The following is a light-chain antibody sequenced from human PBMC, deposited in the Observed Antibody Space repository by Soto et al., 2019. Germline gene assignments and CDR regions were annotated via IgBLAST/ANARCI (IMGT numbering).Light chain of an antibody. CDR3: QQRSNWPPT. V-gene: IGKV3-11*01. J-gene: IGKJ2*01. CDR1: QSVSSY. Sequence: EIVLTQSPATLSLSPGERATLSCRASQSVSSYLACYQQKPGQAPRLLIYDASNRATGIPARFSGSGSGTDFTLTISSLEPEDCAVYYCQQRSNWPPTFGQGNKLEIK. CDR2: DAS.